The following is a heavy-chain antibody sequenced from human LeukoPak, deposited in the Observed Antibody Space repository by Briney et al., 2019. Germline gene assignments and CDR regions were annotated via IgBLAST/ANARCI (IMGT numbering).Heavy chain of an antibody. D-gene: IGHD3-9*01. CDR2: INHSGST. J-gene: IGHJ4*02. V-gene: IGHV4-34*01. CDR3: ARKPRIRYYPPPFDY. CDR1: GGSFSGYY. Sequence: SDTVSLTCAVYGGSFSGYYWSWIGQPPGKGLEWIGEINHSGSTNYNPSLKSRVTISVDTSKNQFSLKLSSVTAADTAVYYCARKPRIRYYPPPFDYWGQGTLVTVSS.